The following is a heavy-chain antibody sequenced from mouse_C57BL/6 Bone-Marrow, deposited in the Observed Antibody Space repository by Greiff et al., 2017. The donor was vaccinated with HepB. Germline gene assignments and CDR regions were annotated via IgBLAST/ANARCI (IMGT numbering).Heavy chain of an antibody. V-gene: IGHV5-17*01. D-gene: IGHD1-1*01. CDR1: GFTFSDYG. CDR2: ISSGSSTI. Sequence: EVKLMESGGGLVKPGGSLKLSCAASGFTFSDYGMHWVRQAPEKGLEWVAYISSGSSTIYYADTVKGRFTISRDNAKNTLFLQMTSLRSEDTAMYYWASPDYYGSSTGFAYWGQGTLVTVSA. J-gene: IGHJ3*01. CDR3: ASPDYYGSSTGFAY.